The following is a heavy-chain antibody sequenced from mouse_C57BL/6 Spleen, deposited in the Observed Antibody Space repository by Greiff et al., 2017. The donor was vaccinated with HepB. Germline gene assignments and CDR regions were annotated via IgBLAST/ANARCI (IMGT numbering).Heavy chain of an antibody. Sequence: DVRLVESGGGLVKPGGSLKLSCAASGFTFSSYAMSWVRQTPEKRLEWVATISDGGSYTYYPDNVKGRFTISRDNAKNNLYLQMSHLKSEDTAMYYCARDRRALESGYYFDYWGQGTTLTVSS. D-gene: IGHD1-3*01. J-gene: IGHJ2*01. CDR1: GFTFSSYA. V-gene: IGHV5-4*01. CDR2: ISDGGSYT. CDR3: ARDRRALESGYYFDY.